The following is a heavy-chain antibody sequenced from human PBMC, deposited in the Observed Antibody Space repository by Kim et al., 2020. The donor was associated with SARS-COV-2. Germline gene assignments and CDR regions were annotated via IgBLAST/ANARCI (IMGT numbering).Heavy chain of an antibody. J-gene: IGHJ6*02. CDR3: AKWGSTSIYYYYYGMDV. Sequence: VKGRFTISRDNSKNTLYLQMNSLRAEDTAVYYCAKWGSTSIYYYYYGMDVWGQGTTVTVSS. V-gene: IGHV3-23*01. D-gene: IGHD2-2*01.